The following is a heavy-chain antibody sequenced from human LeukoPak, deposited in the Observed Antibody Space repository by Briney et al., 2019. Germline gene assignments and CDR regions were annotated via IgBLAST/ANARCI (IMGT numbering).Heavy chain of an antibody. V-gene: IGHV1-69*02. Sequence: SVKVSCKASGGTFSSYTISWVRQAPGQGLEWMGRIIPILGIANYAQKFQGRVTITADKSTSTAYMELSSLRSEDTAVYYCASPRALYCSSTSCQTANGAFDIWGQGTMVTVS. J-gene: IGHJ3*02. CDR2: IIPILGIA. D-gene: IGHD2-2*01. CDR3: ASPRALYCSSTSCQTANGAFDI. CDR1: GGTFSSYT.